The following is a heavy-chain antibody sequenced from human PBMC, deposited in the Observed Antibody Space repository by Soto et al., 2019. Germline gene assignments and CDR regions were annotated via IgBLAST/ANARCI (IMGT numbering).Heavy chain of an antibody. V-gene: IGHV3-13*01. D-gene: IGHD2-15*01. J-gene: IGHJ4*02. CDR3: ARRFCSGATCPGIGFDY. Sequence: EVQLVESGGGLVQPGGSLRLSCAASGFIFSDYDMHWVRQPIGKGLEWVSAIGSAVGTYYAGSVRGRFTISRDNAENSLFLEMTGLRAGDTAVYYCARRFCSGATCPGIGFDYWGRGPLVTVSS. CDR2: IGSAVGT. CDR1: GFIFSDYD.